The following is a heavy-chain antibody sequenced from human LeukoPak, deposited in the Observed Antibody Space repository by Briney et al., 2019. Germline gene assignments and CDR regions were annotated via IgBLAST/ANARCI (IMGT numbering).Heavy chain of an antibody. D-gene: IGHD5-12*01. Sequence: GESLKISCQASGYNFTRYWIGWVRQMPGKGLEWVALLYPRDSDTRYSPSFQGQVTFSADNSINTAYLQWSSLRASDTAIYYCARQMGVASRKNYFDSWGQGTLVTVSA. CDR3: ARQMGVASRKNYFDS. CDR1: GYNFTRYW. V-gene: IGHV5-51*01. CDR2: LYPRDSDT. J-gene: IGHJ4*02.